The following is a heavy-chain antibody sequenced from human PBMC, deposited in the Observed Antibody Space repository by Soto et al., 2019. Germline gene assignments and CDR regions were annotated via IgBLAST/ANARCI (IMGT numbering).Heavy chain of an antibody. CDR3: ARDLPRVPRPRTRNSNQKPFDY. D-gene: IGHD4-4*01. J-gene: IGHJ4*02. Sequence: ASVKVSCKASGYTFTSYAMHWVRQAPGQRLEWMGWINAGNGNTKYSQKFQGRVTITRDTSASTAYMELSSLRSEDTAAYYCARDLPRVPRPRTRNSNQKPFDYWGQGTLVTVSS. V-gene: IGHV1-3*01. CDR1: GYTFTSYA. CDR2: INAGNGNT.